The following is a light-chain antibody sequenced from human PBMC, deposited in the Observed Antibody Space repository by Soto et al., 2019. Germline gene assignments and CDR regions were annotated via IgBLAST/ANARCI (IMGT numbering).Light chain of an antibody. CDR1: STDVGGYNS. J-gene: IGLJ3*02. V-gene: IGLV2-8*01. CDR3: SSYAGRNTLV. Sequence: QSALTQPPSASGSPGQSVTISCTGTSTDVGGYNSVSWYQQLPGKAPKLLIYEVTQRPSGVPDRFSGSKSGTTASLTVTGLQAEDEADYYCSSYAGRNTLVFGGGTQLTVL. CDR2: EVT.